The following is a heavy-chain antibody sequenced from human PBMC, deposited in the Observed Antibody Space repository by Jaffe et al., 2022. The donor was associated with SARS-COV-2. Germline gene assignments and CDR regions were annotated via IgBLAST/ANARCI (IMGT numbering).Heavy chain of an antibody. CDR3: AREGGARDFWSGYSFSSKHFDY. CDR2: ISSSSSTI. CDR1: GFTFSSYS. V-gene: IGHV3-48*02. J-gene: IGHJ4*02. Sequence: EVQLVESGGGLVQPGGSLRLSCAASGFTFSSYSMNWVRQAPGKGLEWVSYISSSSSTIYYADSVKGRFTISRDNAKNSLYLQMNSLRDEDTAVYYCAREGGARDFWSGYSFSSKHFDYWGQGTLVTVSS. D-gene: IGHD3-3*01.